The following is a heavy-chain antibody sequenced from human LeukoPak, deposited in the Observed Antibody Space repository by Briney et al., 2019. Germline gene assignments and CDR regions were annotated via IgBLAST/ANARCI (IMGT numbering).Heavy chain of an antibody. J-gene: IGHJ4*02. D-gene: IGHD6-13*01. V-gene: IGHV5-51*01. Sequence: GESLKISCKGFEHSFTNYWIGWVRQLPGKGLEWMGVIYPGDSDTRYSPSFLGQVTISADKSISTAYLQWSSLKASDTAIYYCARQPRGTAAGIDYWGQGTLVTVSS. CDR1: EHSFTNYW. CDR3: ARQPRGTAAGIDY. CDR2: IYPGDSDT.